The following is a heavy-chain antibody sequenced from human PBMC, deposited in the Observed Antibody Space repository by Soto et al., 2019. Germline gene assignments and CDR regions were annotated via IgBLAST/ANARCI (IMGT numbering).Heavy chain of an antibody. Sequence: LRLSCAASGFTFSGSAMHWVRQASGKGLEWVGRIRSKANSYATAYAASVKGRFTISRDDSKNTAYLQMNSLKTEDTAVYYCTRNYYYYGMDVWGQGTTVTVSS. V-gene: IGHV3-73*01. CDR1: GFTFSGSA. CDR3: TRNYYYYGMDV. CDR2: IRSKANSYAT. J-gene: IGHJ6*02.